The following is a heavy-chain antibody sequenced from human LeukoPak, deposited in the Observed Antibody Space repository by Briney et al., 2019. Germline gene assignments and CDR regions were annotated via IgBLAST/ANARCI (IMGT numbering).Heavy chain of an antibody. CDR2: IYYSGST. D-gene: IGHD5-24*01. J-gene: IGHJ4*02. CDR1: GGSISSNQYY. Sequence: SETLSLTCSVSGGSISSNQYYWGWIRQPPGKGLEWIGSIYYSGSTHYNPSLKSRVTISVGTSKNQFSLKLSSVTAADTAVYYCARDGEMATIENYFDYWGQGTLVTVSS. V-gene: IGHV4-39*07. CDR3: ARDGEMATIENYFDY.